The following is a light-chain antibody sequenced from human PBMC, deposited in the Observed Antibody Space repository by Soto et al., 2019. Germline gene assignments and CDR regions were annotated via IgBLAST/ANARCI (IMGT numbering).Light chain of an antibody. CDR3: QQYRDSPIT. Sequence: EIVLTQSPGTLCLSPGQRSTRWFMASQSVTSTYLAWYQQKPGQAPRLLISGASSRATGVPDRFSGNGSGTDFTLAITGLEPEDFALYYCQQYRDSPITFGQGTRLEI. CDR2: GAS. J-gene: IGKJ5*01. CDR1: QSVTSTY. V-gene: IGKV3-20*01.